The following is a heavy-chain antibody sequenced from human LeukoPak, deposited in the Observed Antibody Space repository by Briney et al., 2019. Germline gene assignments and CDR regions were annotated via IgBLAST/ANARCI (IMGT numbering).Heavy chain of an antibody. D-gene: IGHD1-26*01. V-gene: IGHV4-61*01. CDR1: GYSISSGYY. CDR2: IYYSGST. Sequence: SETLSLTCAVSGYSISSGYYWGWIRQPPGKGLEWIGYIYYSGSTNYNPSLKSRVTISVDTSKNQFSLKLSSVTAADTAVYYCAGHSGSTRYFDYWGQGTLVTVSS. CDR3: AGHSGSTRYFDY. J-gene: IGHJ4*02.